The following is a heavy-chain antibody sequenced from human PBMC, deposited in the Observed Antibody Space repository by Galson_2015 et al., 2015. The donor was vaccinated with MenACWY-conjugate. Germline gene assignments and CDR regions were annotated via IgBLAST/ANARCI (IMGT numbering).Heavy chain of an antibody. CDR3: ARHLDVQTPMVYGA. CDR1: GYSFTSYW. Sequence: QSGAEVKKPGESLRISCKGSGYSFTSYWITWVRQMPGQGLEWVGRIDSSDSYTSYSPSFQGHVTISVDKSLSTAYLQWSSLKASDTAIYYCARHLDVQTPMVYGAWGQGTLLTVSS. D-gene: IGHD5-18*01. CDR2: IDSSDSYT. J-gene: IGHJ5*02. V-gene: IGHV5-10-1*01.